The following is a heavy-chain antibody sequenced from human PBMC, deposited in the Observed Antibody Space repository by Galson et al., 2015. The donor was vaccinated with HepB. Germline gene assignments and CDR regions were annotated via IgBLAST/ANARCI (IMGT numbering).Heavy chain of an antibody. Sequence: TLSLTCTVSGGSISSGGYYWSWIRQHPGKGLEWIGYIYCSGSTYYNPSLKSRVTISVDTSKNQFSLKLSSVTAADTAVYYCARAVPSYGSGSYMFDYWGQGTLVTVSS. V-gene: IGHV4-31*03. D-gene: IGHD3-10*01. CDR2: IYCSGST. CDR1: GGSISSGGYY. CDR3: ARAVPSYGSGSYMFDY. J-gene: IGHJ4*02.